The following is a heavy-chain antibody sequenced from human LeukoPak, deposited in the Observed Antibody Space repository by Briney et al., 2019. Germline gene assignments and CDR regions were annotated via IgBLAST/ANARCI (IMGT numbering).Heavy chain of an antibody. J-gene: IGHJ5*02. CDR2: TIPLFDIT. CDR3: AKGYCSSTSCLNWFDP. Sequence: ASVKVSCKASGGTLSHYAIYWVRQTPGQGLQWMGTTIPLFDITNYAQKFRGRVSITTDESTSTAYMELSSLRSEDTAVYYCAKGYCSSTSCLNWFDPWGQGTLVTVSS. CDR1: GGTLSHYA. V-gene: IGHV1-69*05. D-gene: IGHD2-2*01.